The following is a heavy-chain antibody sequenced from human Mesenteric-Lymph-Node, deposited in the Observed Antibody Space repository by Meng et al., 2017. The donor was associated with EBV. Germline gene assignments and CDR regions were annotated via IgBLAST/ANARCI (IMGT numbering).Heavy chain of an antibody. CDR3: ARVEQWLLYFDY. D-gene: IGHD6-19*01. Sequence: QVQVQESGPGLVKPSQTLSLTCAVSGGSISSGGYYWSWIRQPPGKGLEWIEYIYYSGSTYYNPSLKSRVTISVDTSKNQFSLKLSSVTAADTAVYYCARVEQWLLYFDYWGQGTLVTVSS. V-gene: IGHV4-30-4*01. CDR1: GGSISSGGYY. J-gene: IGHJ4*02. CDR2: IYYSGST.